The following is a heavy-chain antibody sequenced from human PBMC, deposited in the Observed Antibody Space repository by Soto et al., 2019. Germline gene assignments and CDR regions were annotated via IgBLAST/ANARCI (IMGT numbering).Heavy chain of an antibody. J-gene: IGHJ6*02. CDR2: IWYDGSNK. D-gene: IGHD2-15*01. V-gene: IGHV3-33*01. CDR1: GFTFSSYG. Sequence: EGSLRLSCAASGFTFSSYGMHWVRQAPGKGLEWVAVIWYDGSNKYYADSVKGRFTISRDNSKNTLYLQMNSLRAEDTAVYYCARRVVAATYYYYGMDVWGQGTTVTVSS. CDR3: ARRVVAATYYYYGMDV.